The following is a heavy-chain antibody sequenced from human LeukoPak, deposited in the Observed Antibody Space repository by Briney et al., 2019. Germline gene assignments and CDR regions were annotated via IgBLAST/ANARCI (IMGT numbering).Heavy chain of an antibody. CDR3: ARAYQTLPAGY. V-gene: IGHV3-74*01. CDR1: GFTFTSYW. Sequence: GGSLRLSRAASGFTFTSYWMHWVRQAPGKGLVWVSRINVDGSSTTYADSVKGRFTISRDNAKNTLYLQMNSLRVEDTAVYFCARAYQTLPAGYWGQGTLVTVSS. CDR2: INVDGSST. J-gene: IGHJ4*02. D-gene: IGHD2-2*01.